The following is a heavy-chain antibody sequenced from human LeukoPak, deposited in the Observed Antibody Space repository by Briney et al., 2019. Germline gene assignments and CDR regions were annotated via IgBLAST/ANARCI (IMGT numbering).Heavy chain of an antibody. J-gene: IGHJ3*02. V-gene: IGHV3-30*02. D-gene: IGHD6-19*01. CDR3: ARDRQQWLVLGAFDI. Sequence: GGSLRLSCAASGFTISDYGMDWVRQVPGKGLEWVAFIRYDGSNKYYADSVKGRFTISRDNSKNTLYLQMNSLRVEDTAVYYCARDRQQWLVLGAFDIWGQGTMVTVSS. CDR2: IRYDGSNK. CDR1: GFTISDYG.